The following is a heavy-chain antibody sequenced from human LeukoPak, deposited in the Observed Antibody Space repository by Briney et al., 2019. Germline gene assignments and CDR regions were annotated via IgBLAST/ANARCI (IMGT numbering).Heavy chain of an antibody. CDR3: AGRLRGFYFDY. CDR1: GGSFSGYY. Sequence: SETLSLTCAVYGGSFSGYYWTWIRQPPGKGLEWIGEINHSGSTNYNPSLKSRVTISVDTSKNQFSLKLSSVTAADTAVYYCAGRLRGFYFDYWGQGTLVTVSS. CDR2: INHSGST. J-gene: IGHJ4*02. V-gene: IGHV4-34*01. D-gene: IGHD3-16*01.